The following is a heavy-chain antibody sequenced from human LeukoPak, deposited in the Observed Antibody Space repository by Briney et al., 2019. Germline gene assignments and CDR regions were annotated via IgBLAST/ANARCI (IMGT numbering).Heavy chain of an antibody. CDR3: ARDRAAYDYVWGSYRPTYYFDY. CDR1: GFTFSSYG. J-gene: IGHJ4*02. V-gene: IGHV3-33*01. CDR2: IWYDGSNK. D-gene: IGHD3-16*02. Sequence: GGSLRLSCAASGFTFSSYGMHWVRQAPGKGLEWVAVIWYDGSNKYYADSVKGRFTISRDNSKNTLYLQMNSLGAEDTAVYYCARDRAAYDYVWGSYRPTYYFDYWGQGTLVTVSS.